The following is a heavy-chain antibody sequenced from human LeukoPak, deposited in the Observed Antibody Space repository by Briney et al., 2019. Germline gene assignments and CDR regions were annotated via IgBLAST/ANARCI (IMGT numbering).Heavy chain of an antibody. D-gene: IGHD3-22*01. CDR3: ARRRYYDGSGYLE. CDR2: IYYSGRT. Sequence: SETLSLTCTVSGDSVSRSDSYWDWIRQPPGKGLEWIGTIYYSGRTYYSPSLKSRVTMSVDPSNNQFSLTLRSVTAADTAVYYCARRRYYDGSGYLEWGQGTLLSVST. CDR1: GDSVSRSDSY. V-gene: IGHV4-39*01. J-gene: IGHJ1*01.